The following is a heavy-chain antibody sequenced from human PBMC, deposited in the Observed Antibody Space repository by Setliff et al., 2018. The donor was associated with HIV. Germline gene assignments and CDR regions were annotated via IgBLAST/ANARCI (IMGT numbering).Heavy chain of an antibody. CDR1: AGSVSSRGDY. Sequence: PSETLRLTCTVSAGSVSSRGDYLGCTRQPQGKGPEWIANLLHGGNTYYNPALKSRVTISVDTSKIHFSLKLNSVTAADTAVYFCARPTTGVGGGAAFDIWGQGTMVTVSS. V-gene: IGHV4-39*02. CDR2: LLHGGNT. D-gene: IGHD2-8*01. CDR3: ARPTTGVGGGAAFDI. J-gene: IGHJ3*02.